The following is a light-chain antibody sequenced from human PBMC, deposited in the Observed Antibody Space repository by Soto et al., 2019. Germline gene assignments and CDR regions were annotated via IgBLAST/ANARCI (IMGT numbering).Light chain of an antibody. Sequence: QSVLTQPASVSGSPGQSITISCTGTSSDVGGYNFVSWYQQHPGKAPKLMIYEVSNRPSGVSSRFSGSKSANTASLTISGLQAEDEADYYCSSYTSSSFYVFGTGTKVTVL. CDR1: SSDVGGYNF. CDR2: EVS. V-gene: IGLV2-14*01. CDR3: SSYTSSSFYV. J-gene: IGLJ1*01.